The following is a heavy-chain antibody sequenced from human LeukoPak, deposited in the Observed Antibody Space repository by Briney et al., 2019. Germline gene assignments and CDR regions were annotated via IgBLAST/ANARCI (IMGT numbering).Heavy chain of an antibody. CDR2: IYYSGST. V-gene: IGHV4-59*01. J-gene: IGHJ3*02. CDR3: ARGPEITAFDI. D-gene: IGHD1-14*01. Sequence: KPSETLSLTCTVSGVSINKYYWSWIRQPPGKGLEWIGDIYYSGSTDHNPSLKSRVTISVDTSKNQFSLKLSSVTAADTAVYYCARGPEITAFDIWGQGTMVTVSS. CDR1: GVSINKYY.